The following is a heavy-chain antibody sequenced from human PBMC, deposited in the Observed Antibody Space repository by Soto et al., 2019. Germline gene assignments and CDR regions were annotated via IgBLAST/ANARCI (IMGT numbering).Heavy chain of an antibody. Sequence: GGSLTISCAASGFTFSSYDMHSVRQATGKGLEWVSAIGTAGDTYYPGSVKGRFTISRENAKNSLYLQMNSMRAGDTAVYYCARSPPGGYHYYYGLDVWGQGTTVTVSS. J-gene: IGHJ6*02. CDR3: ARSPPGGYHYYYGLDV. D-gene: IGHD3-22*01. CDR2: IGTAGDT. CDR1: GFTFSSYD. V-gene: IGHV3-13*04.